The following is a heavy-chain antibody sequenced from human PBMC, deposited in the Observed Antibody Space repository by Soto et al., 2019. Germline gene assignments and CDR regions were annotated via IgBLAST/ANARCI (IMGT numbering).Heavy chain of an antibody. J-gene: IGHJ4*02. Sequence: SETLSLTCAVYGGSFSGYYWSWIRQPPGKGLEWIGEINHSGSTNYNPSLKSRVTISVDTSKNQFSLKLSSVTAADTAVYYCARGGNRWLHYWGQGTLVTVSS. CDR3: ARGGNRWLHY. V-gene: IGHV4-34*01. CDR1: GGSFSGYY. CDR2: INHSGST. D-gene: IGHD6-19*01.